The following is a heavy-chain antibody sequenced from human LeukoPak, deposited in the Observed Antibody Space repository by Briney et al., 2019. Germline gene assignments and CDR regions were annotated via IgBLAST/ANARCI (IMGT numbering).Heavy chain of an antibody. Sequence: GSLRLSCAVSGFIFSNYAMSWVRQAPGKGLEWVSSISGSGDATKYADSVMGRFTISRDNSKNTLSLQMNSLRAEDTAVYYCAKSDCGSDGCKSLNYWGQGTLVTASS. D-gene: IGHD2-21*01. CDR1: GFIFSNYA. CDR3: AKSDCGSDGCKSLNY. J-gene: IGHJ4*02. CDR2: ISGSGDAT. V-gene: IGHV3-23*01.